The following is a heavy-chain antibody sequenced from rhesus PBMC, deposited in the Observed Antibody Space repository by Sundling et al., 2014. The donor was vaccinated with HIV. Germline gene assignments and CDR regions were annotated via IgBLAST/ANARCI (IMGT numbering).Heavy chain of an antibody. J-gene: IGHJ4*01. V-gene: IGHV3-201*01. Sequence: EVQLVESGGGVVQPGGSLRLSCAASGFTFDDYAMHWVRQAPGKGLEWVSGINWSGANTGYADSVKGRFTISRDNAKNSLYLQMDSLRAEDTALYYCARDYNLWTGYYTAFDYWGQGVLVTVSS. CDR1: GFTFDDYA. D-gene: IGHD3-3*01. CDR3: ARDYNLWTGYYTAFDY. CDR2: INWSGANT.